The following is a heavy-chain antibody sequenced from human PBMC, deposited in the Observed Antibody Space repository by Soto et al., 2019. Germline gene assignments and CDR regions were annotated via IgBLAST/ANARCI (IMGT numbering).Heavy chain of an antibody. V-gene: IGHV3-7*01. Sequence: GGSLRLSCAASGFTFSSYAMSWVRQAPGKGLEWVANIKQDGSEKYYVDSVEGRFTISRDNAKNSLFLQMNSLRAEDTAVYYCARDHIVGATNFDNWGQGTLVTVSS. CDR2: IKQDGSEK. J-gene: IGHJ4*02. CDR1: GFTFSSYA. D-gene: IGHD1-26*01. CDR3: ARDHIVGATNFDN.